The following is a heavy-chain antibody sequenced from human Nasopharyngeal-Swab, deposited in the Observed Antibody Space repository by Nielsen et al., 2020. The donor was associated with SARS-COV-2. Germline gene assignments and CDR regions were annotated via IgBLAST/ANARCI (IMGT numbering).Heavy chain of an antibody. V-gene: IGHV4-30-4*01. CDR3: ARERELTFDY. CDR1: GGSISSGDYY. Sequence: SETLSLTCTVSGGSISSGDYYWSWIRQPPGKGLDWIGYIYYSGSTYYNPSLKSRVTISVDTSKNQFSLKLSSVTAADTAVFYCARERELTFDYWGQGTLVTVSS. CDR2: IYYSGST. D-gene: IGHD1-7*01. J-gene: IGHJ4*02.